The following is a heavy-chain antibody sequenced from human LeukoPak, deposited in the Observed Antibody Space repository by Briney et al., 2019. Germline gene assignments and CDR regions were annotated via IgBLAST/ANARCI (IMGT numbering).Heavy chain of an antibody. V-gene: IGHV1-69*05. CDR1: GGTFSSYA. D-gene: IGHD6-6*01. CDR3: ARASIAARAYYYYMDV. CDR2: IIPIFGTA. J-gene: IGHJ6*03. Sequence: GASVKVSCKASGGTFSSYATSWVRQAPGQGLEWMGGIIPIFGTANYAQKFQGRVTITTDESTSTAYMELSSLRSEDTAVYYCARASIAARAYYYYMDVWGKGTTVTVSS.